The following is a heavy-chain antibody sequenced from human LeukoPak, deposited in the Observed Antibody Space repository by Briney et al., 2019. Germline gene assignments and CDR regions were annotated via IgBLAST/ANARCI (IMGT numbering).Heavy chain of an antibody. CDR2: IYYSGST. CDR3: ATYLIAAAVFYFDY. CDR1: GGSISSGGYY. D-gene: IGHD6-13*01. Sequence: PSETLSLTCTVSGGSISSGGYYWSWIRQHPGKGLEWIGYIYYSGSTYYNPSLKSRVTISVDTSKNQFSLKLSSVTAADTAVYYCATYLIAAAVFYFDYWGQGTLVPVSS. V-gene: IGHV4-31*03. J-gene: IGHJ4*02.